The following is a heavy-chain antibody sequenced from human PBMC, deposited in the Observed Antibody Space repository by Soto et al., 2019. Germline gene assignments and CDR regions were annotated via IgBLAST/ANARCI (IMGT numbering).Heavy chain of an antibody. CDR1: GFTFGGSA. D-gene: IGHD3-16*01. V-gene: IGHV3-73*01. CDR2: IRTKANTYET. CDR3: TSVVTPGYYYGMDV. Sequence: PGGSLRLSCAASGFTFGGSAMNWVRQASGKGLKWVGRIRTKANTYETAYGTSVKGRFTISRDDSQNTAYLQMNSLKTEDTAVYYCTSVVTPGYYYGMDVWGQGTTVTVSS. J-gene: IGHJ6*02.